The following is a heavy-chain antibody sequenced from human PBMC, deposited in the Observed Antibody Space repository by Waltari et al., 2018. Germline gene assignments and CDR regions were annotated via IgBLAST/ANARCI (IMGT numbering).Heavy chain of an antibody. CDR2: IIPTFGTT. J-gene: IGHJ6*02. CDR3: TGGYYESSGFSFSYTYNMDV. Sequence: QVQVVQSGAEVKKPGSSVRVSCKASGGHFSSYGISWVGQAPGQGLEWMGGIIPTFGTTNYPQEFQGRVTITADKSTSTAYMELSSLRSADTAVYYCTGGYYESSGFSFSYTYNMDVWGQGTTVTVSS. D-gene: IGHD3-22*01. V-gene: IGHV1-69*06. CDR1: GGHFSSYG.